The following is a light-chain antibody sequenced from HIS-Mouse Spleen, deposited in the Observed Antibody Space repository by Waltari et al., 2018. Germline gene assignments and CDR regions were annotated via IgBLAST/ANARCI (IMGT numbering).Light chain of an antibody. CDR2: EDN. J-gene: IGLJ2*01. CDR1: SGSIARNY. V-gene: IGLV6-57*02. Sequence: NFMLTQPHSVSESPGTTVTISCTGSSGSIARNYLQRNQHRPGSAPTTVIYEDNQRPSGVPDRFSGSIDSSSNSASLTISGLKTEDEADYYCQSYDSSNVVFGGGTKLTVL. CDR3: QSYDSSNVV.